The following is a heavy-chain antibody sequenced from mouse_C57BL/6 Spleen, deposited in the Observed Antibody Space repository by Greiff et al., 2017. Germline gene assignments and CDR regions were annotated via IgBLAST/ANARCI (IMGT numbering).Heavy chain of an antibody. CDR3: ARRGYLDV. CDR2: ISGGGGNT. CDR1: GFTFSSYT. Sequence: EVKLMESGGGLVKPGGSLKLSCAASGFTFSSYTMSWVRQTPEKRLEWVATISGGGGNTYYPDSVKGRFTISRDNAKNTLYLQMSGLRSEDTALYYCARRGYLDVWGTGTTVTVSS. V-gene: IGHV5-9*01. J-gene: IGHJ1*03.